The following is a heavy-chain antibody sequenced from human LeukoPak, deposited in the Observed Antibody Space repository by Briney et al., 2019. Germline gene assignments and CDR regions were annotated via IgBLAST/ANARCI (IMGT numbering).Heavy chain of an antibody. V-gene: IGHV3-21*01. Sequence: GGSLRLSCAASGFTFSRYGIHWVRQAPGKGLEWVSSISSSSSYIYYADSVKGRFTISRDNAKNSLYLQMNSLRAEDTAVYYCARGPAGYYDSSGYHSDFDYWGQGTLVTVSS. D-gene: IGHD3-22*01. CDR1: GFTFSRYG. J-gene: IGHJ4*02. CDR2: ISSSSSYI. CDR3: ARGPAGYYDSSGYHSDFDY.